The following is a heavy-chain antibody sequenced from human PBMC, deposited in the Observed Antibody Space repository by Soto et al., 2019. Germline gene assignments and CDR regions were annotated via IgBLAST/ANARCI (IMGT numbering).Heavy chain of an antibody. CDR1: GFTFSSYG. CDR2: ISYDGSNK. J-gene: IGHJ4*02. D-gene: IGHD4-17*01. V-gene: IGHV3-30*18. Sequence: QVQLVESGGGVVQPGRSLRLSCAASGFTFSSYGMHWVRQAPGKGLEWVAVISYDGSNKYYADSVKGRFTISRDNSKNTLYLQMNSLRAEDTAGYYCAKDPDDYGYYWGQGNLVTVFS. CDR3: AKDPDDYGYY.